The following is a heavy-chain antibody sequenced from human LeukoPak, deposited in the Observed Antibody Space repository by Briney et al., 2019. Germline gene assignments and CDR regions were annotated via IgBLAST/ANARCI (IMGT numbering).Heavy chain of an antibody. V-gene: IGHV3-33*03. Sequence: GRSLRLSCVASGFTFSRYGMHWVRQAPGKGLEWEAIIWYDGSNKYYADSVKGRFTISRDTSKNTLYLQMDSLRAEDTAVYYCASGDTTGYSGDAFNIWGQGTMVTVSS. CDR1: GFTFSRYG. CDR2: IWYDGSNK. D-gene: IGHD3-22*01. CDR3: ASGDTTGYSGDAFNI. J-gene: IGHJ3*02.